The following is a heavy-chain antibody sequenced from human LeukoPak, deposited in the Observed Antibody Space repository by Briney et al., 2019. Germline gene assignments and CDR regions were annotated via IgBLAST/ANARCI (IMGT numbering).Heavy chain of an antibody. V-gene: IGHV3-7*04. CDR3: ARPFGSGTYYQFDL. D-gene: IGHD3-10*01. Sequence: GGSLRLSCAASGFAFSTYWMSWVRQAPGKGREWVANIKGGGSDKYYLDSLKGRFTVSRDNAKNSLYLEVNSLRADDTAVYYCARPFGSGTYYQFDLWGQGTLVTVSS. J-gene: IGHJ4*02. CDR1: GFAFSTYW. CDR2: IKGGGSDK.